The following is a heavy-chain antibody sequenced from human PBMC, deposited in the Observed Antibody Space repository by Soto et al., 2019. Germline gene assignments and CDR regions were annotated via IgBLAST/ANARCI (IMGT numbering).Heavy chain of an antibody. V-gene: IGHV3-74*01. Sequence: EVQLVESGGGLVQPGESLRLSCAASGFTFSNYWMHWVRQAPGKGLVWVSRINNDGSATTYADSVKGRFTISRHNTEDTVYLQMNSLRAEDTAVYYCVRDLQLWRLGSWGQGTLVTVSS. J-gene: IGHJ4*02. D-gene: IGHD2-21*01. CDR2: INNDGSAT. CDR3: VRDLQLWRLGS. CDR1: GFTFSNYW.